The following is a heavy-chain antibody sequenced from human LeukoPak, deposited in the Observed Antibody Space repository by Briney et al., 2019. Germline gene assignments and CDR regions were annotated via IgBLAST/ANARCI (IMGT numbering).Heavy chain of an antibody. V-gene: IGHV3-74*01. D-gene: IGHD2/OR15-2a*01. Sequence: GGSLRLSCAASGNYWMHWVRQVPGKGLVWVSHINSDGSWTSYADSVKGRFTISKDNAENTVYLQMNSLRAEDTAVYYCVSFYETYWGRGTLVTVSS. CDR2: INSDGSWT. J-gene: IGHJ4*02. CDR1: GNYW. CDR3: VSFYETY.